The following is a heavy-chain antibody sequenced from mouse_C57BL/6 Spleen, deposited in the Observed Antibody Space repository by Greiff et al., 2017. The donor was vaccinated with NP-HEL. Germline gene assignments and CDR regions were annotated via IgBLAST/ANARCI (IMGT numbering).Heavy chain of an antibody. J-gene: IGHJ3*01. D-gene: IGHD4-1*01. CDR1: GYTFTSYW. V-gene: IGHV1-74*01. Sequence: QVQLQQPGAELVKPGASVKVSCTASGYTFTSYWMHWVKQRPGQGLEWIGRIHPSDCDTNYTQKFKGKATLPVDKSSTTAYMQLSSLTSEDSAVYYCAIGANWDYFFAYWGQGTLVTVSA. CDR2: IHPSDCDT. CDR3: AIGANWDYFFAY.